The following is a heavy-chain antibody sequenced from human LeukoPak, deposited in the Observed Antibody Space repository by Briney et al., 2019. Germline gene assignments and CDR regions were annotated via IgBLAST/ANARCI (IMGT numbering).Heavy chain of an antibody. CDR2: INPSGGST. CDR3: ARDQHDSSGYDSPDAFDI. J-gene: IGHJ3*02. Sequence: ASVKVSCKASGYTFTSYYMHWVRQAPGQGLEWMGIINPSGGSTSYAQKFQGRVTMTRDTSTSTVYMELSSLRSEDTAVYYCARDQHDSSGYDSPDAFDIWGQGTMVTVSS. D-gene: IGHD3-22*01. V-gene: IGHV1-46*01. CDR1: GYTFTSYY.